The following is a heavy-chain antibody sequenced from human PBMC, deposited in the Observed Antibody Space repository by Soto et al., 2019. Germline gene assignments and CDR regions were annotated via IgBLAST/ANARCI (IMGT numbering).Heavy chain of an antibody. CDR2: ISHDGNNK. CDR3: ARASGHIYATLHGPFDH. D-gene: IGHD2-8*01. CDR1: GFTFNRHP. J-gene: IGHJ4*02. Sequence: QVQLVESGGGVVQPGRSLRLSCAASGFTFNRHPLHWVRQAPGKGLEWVAVISHDGNNKYYADSVKGRFTFSRDNSMNMLYLQMHGLRTEDTAIFYCARASGHIYATLHGPFDHWGQGALVTVSS. V-gene: IGHV3-30-3*01.